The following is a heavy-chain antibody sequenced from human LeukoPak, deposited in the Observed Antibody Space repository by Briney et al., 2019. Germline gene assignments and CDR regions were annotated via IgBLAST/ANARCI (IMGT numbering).Heavy chain of an antibody. CDR1: GYTFTGYY. CDR2: INPNSGGT. CDR3: ARATELPPSFFRDGYNGAFDI. D-gene: IGHD5-24*01. Sequence: ASVKVSCKASGYTFTGYYMHWVRQAPGQGLAWMGWINPNSGGTNYAQKFQGRVTMTRDTSISTAYMELSRLRSDDTAVYYCARATELPPSFFRDGYNGAFDIWGQGTMVTVSS. J-gene: IGHJ3*02. V-gene: IGHV1-2*02.